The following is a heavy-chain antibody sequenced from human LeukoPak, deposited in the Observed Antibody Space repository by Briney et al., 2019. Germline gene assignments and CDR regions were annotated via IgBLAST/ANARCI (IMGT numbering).Heavy chain of an antibody. CDR3: AQQVGYCSSGSCYFTY. Sequence: GGSLRLSCAASGFTFSSYGMHWVRQAPGKGLEWLAVISYDGSNKYYADSVKGRFTISRDNSKNTLYLQMNSLRAEDTAVYYCAQQVGYCSSGSCYFTYWGQGTLVTVSS. V-gene: IGHV3-30*03. D-gene: IGHD2-15*01. CDR1: GFTFSSYG. CDR2: ISYDGSNK. J-gene: IGHJ1*01.